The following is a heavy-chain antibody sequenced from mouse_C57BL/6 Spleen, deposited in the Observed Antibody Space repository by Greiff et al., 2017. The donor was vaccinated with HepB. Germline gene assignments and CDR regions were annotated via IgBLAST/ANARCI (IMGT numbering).Heavy chain of an antibody. Sequence: EVKLQQSGPELVKPGASVKISCKASGYTFTDYYMNWVKQSHGKSLEWIGDINPNNGGTSYNQKFKGKATLTVDKSSSTAYMELRSLTSEDSAVYYCARKDYGNYDFDYWGQGTTLTVSS. J-gene: IGHJ2*01. V-gene: IGHV1-26*01. D-gene: IGHD2-1*01. CDR3: ARKDYGNYDFDY. CDR2: INPNNGGT. CDR1: GYTFTDYY.